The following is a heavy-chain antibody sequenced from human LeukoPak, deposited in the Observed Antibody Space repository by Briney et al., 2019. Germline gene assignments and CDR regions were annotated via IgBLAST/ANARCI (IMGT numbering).Heavy chain of an antibody. V-gene: IGHV3-53*01. Sequence: PGGSLRLSCAASGFTVSSNYMNWVRQAPGKGLEWVSVIYSGGSTYYADSVKGRFTISRDNSKNTLYLQMNSLRAEDTAVYYCARDLRGVHWFDPWGQGTLVTVSS. CDR1: GFTVSSNY. CDR3: ARDLRGVHWFDP. J-gene: IGHJ5*02. CDR2: IYSGGST. D-gene: IGHD2-8*01.